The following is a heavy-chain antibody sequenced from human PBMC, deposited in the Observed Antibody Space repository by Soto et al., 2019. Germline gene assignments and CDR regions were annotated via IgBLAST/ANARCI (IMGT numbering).Heavy chain of an antibody. CDR1: GGTFSSYA. Sequence: QVQLVQSGAEVKKPGSSVKVSCKSSGGTFSSYAISWVRQAPGQGLEWMGGIIPIFGTANYAQKFQGTVTITADESTSTAYMELSSLRSEDTAVYYCARDVYDFWSGYSNPHVYYFDYWGQGTLVTVAS. V-gene: IGHV1-69*01. CDR2: IIPIFGTA. D-gene: IGHD3-3*01. J-gene: IGHJ4*02. CDR3: ARDVYDFWSGYSNPHVYYFDY.